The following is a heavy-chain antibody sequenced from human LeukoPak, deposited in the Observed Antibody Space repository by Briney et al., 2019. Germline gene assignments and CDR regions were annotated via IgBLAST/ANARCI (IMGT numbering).Heavy chain of an antibody. V-gene: IGHV3-21*01. Sequence: GGSLRLSCAASGFTFSSYSMNWVRQAPGKGLEWVSSISSSSSYIYYADSVKGRFTISRDNAKNSLYLQMNSLRAEDTAVYYCARDRESDFWSGYYNNWFDPWGQGTLVTVSS. D-gene: IGHD3-3*01. J-gene: IGHJ5*02. CDR3: ARDRESDFWSGYYNNWFDP. CDR1: GFTFSSYS. CDR2: ISSSSSYI.